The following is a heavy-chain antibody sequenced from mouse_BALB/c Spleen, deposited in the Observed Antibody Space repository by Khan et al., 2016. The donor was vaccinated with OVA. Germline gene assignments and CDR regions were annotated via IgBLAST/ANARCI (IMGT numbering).Heavy chain of an antibody. CDR3: GRGRYDDCDATPY. CDR1: GHTFTNNG. CDR2: IKTNTGEP. D-gene: IGHD2-4*01. J-gene: IGHJ3*01. V-gene: IGHV9-3*02. Sequence: QIQLVQSGPELKKPGETVKNSCKASGHTFTNNGMNWLKQAPGKGLKWMGWIKTNTGEPRYAEEFKGRFAFSLENSASTAYLQIYNLKNEDTATXFGGRGRYDDCDATPYWRQGTRGTITA.